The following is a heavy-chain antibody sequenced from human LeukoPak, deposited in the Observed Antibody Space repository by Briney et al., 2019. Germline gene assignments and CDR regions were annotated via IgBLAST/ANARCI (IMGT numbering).Heavy chain of an antibody. D-gene: IGHD1-26*01. CDR2: VSGSGDTP. CDR1: GLTVSSYH. Sequence: GGSLRLSCAASGLTVSSYHMSWVRQAPGRGLEWVSGVSGSGDTPYYADSVKDRFTVSRDDSKNTVYLQINSLRAEDTAVYYCAGTRWELLYWGQGTLVTVSS. J-gene: IGHJ4*02. CDR3: AGTRWELLY. V-gene: IGHV3-23*01.